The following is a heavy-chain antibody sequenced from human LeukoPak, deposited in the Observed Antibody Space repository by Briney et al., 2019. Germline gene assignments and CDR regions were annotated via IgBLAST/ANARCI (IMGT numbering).Heavy chain of an antibody. Sequence: ASVKVSCKASGGTFSSYAISWVRQAPGQGLEWMGGIIPIFGTANYAQKFQGRVTITTDESTSTAYMELSSLRSEDTAVYYCARAISDYDSSGYGGDSFDPWGQGTLVTVSS. D-gene: IGHD3-22*01. CDR3: ARAISDYDSSGYGGDSFDP. J-gene: IGHJ5*02. CDR1: GGTFSSYA. V-gene: IGHV1-69*05. CDR2: IIPIFGTA.